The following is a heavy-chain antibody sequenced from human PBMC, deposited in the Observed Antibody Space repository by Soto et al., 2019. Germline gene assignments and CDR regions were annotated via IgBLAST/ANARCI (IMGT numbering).Heavy chain of an antibody. CDR1: GGTFSSYS. J-gene: IGHJ5*02. CDR2: IIPVFGRT. CDR3: ARGGGQLLPAAMRVWFDP. V-gene: IGHV1-69*12. Sequence: QVQLVQSGAEVKKPGSSVKVSCKASGGTFSSYSISWLRQAPGQGLEWLGGIIPVFGRTNYAQQFQGRVTITADEFTSTAYMELRSLRSEDTAVYYCARGGGQLLPAAMRVWFDPWGQGSLVTVSS. D-gene: IGHD2-2*01.